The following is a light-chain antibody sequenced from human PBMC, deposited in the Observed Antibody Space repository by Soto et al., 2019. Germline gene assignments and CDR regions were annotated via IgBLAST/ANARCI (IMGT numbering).Light chain of an antibody. V-gene: IGKV1-39*01. Sequence: DIPMTQSPSSLSASVGDRVTITCRASQSISSYLNWYQQKPGKAPKLLIYAASSLQSGVPSRFSGSGSGTDFTLTISSLQPEDFATYYCQQAVTFGGGTKVEIK. CDR2: AAS. J-gene: IGKJ4*01. CDR1: QSISSY. CDR3: QQAVT.